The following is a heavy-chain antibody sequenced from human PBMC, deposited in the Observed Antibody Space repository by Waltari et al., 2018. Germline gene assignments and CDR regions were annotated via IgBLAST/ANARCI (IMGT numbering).Heavy chain of an antibody. D-gene: IGHD7-27*01. CDR3: ARGRTGGNDY. Sequence: QVQLQQWGAGLLNPSETLSLTCAVYGGSFSGYYWSWIRQPPGKGLEWIGEINHSGSTTYNPSLKSRVTISVDTSKNQFSLKLISVTAADTAVYYCARGRTGGNDYWGQGTLVTVSS. CDR1: GGSFSGYY. CDR2: INHSGST. V-gene: IGHV4-34*01. J-gene: IGHJ4*02.